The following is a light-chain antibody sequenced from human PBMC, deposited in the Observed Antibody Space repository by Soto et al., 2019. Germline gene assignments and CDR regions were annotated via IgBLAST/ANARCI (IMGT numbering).Light chain of an antibody. Sequence: EIVMTQSPATLSVSPGERATLSCRASQSVGTNLAWYQQKPGQAPRLLIFGASTRATDIPARFSGSGSGTEFTLTISSLQSEDFAGYYCQQFNNWALTFGQGTKLEI. V-gene: IGKV3-15*01. CDR1: QSVGTN. CDR3: QQFNNWALT. J-gene: IGKJ2*01. CDR2: GAS.